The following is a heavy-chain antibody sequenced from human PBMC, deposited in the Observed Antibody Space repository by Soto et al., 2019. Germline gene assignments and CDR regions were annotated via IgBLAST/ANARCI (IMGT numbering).Heavy chain of an antibody. V-gene: IGHV1-8*01. CDR2: MNPNSGNT. CDR3: ARGALTGGDGADY. D-gene: IGHD3-16*01. J-gene: IGHJ4*02. CDR1: GYTFTSYD. Sequence: ASMKVSCKASGYTFTSYDIHWVRQATGQGLEWMGWMNPNSGNTGDAQKFQGRVTMTRNTSISTAYMELSSRRSEDTAGYYCARGALTGGDGADYWGQGTLVTVSS.